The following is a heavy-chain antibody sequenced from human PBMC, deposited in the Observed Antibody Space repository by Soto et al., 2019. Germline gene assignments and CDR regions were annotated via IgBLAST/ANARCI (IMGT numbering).Heavy chain of an antibody. Sequence: SETLSLTCTVSGGSISSYYWSWIRQPPGKGLEWIGYIYYSGSTNYNPSLKGRVTISVDTSKNQFSLKLSSVTAADTAVYYCAREGVVAATLRYDYYMDVWGKGTTVTVSS. J-gene: IGHJ6*03. CDR3: AREGVVAATLRYDYYMDV. V-gene: IGHV4-59*12. CDR2: IYYSGST. D-gene: IGHD2-15*01. CDR1: GGSISSYY.